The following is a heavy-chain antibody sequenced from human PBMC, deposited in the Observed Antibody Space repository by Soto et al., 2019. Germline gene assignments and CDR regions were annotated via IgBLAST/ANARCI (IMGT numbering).Heavy chain of an antibody. J-gene: IGHJ3*02. V-gene: IGHV3-11*06. Sequence: GGSLRLSCAASGFTFSGYYMSWIRLAPGTGQEWVSYVSSSNSGTNYSDSVKGRFTISSDNTTNSLFLQMNSLRAEDTAVYYFARVDYSGLVPHEAFDIWGQGTMVTVSS. D-gene: IGHD1-26*01. CDR1: GFTFSGYY. CDR3: ARVDYSGLVPHEAFDI. CDR2: VSSSNSGT.